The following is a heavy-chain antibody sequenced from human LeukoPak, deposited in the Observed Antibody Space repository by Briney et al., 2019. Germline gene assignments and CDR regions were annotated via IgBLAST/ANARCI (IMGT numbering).Heavy chain of an antibody. V-gene: IGHV3-30*03. CDR2: ISYDGSNK. CDR3: ARDLYYYDSSGLEFGY. Sequence: GGSLGLSCAASGFTFSSYGMHWVRQAPGKGLEWVAVISYDGSNKYYADSVKGRFTISRDNSKNTLYLQMNSLRAEDTAVYYCARDLYYYDSSGLEFGYWGQGTLVTVSS. D-gene: IGHD3-22*01. J-gene: IGHJ4*02. CDR1: GFTFSSYG.